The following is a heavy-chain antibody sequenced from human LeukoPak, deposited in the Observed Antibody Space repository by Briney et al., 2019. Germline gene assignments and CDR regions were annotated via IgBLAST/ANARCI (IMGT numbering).Heavy chain of an antibody. CDR1: GGTFSSYA. CDR3: ARDRGGAAADWGYFDY. J-gene: IGHJ4*02. Sequence: GSSVKVSCKASGGTFSSYAISWVRQAPGRGLEWMGGIIPIFGTANYAQKFQGRVTITADESTSTAYMELSNLRAEDTAVYYCARDRGGAAADWGYFDYWGQGTLVTVSS. D-gene: IGHD6-13*01. CDR2: IIPIFGTA. V-gene: IGHV1-69*01.